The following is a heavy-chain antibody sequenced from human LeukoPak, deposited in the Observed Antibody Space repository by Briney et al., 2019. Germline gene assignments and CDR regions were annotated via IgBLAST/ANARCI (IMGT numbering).Heavy chain of an antibody. D-gene: IGHD3-10*01. CDR2: TNSDGSST. J-gene: IGHJ3*02. CDR1: GFTFSSYW. CDR3: VWFGERDI. Sequence: GGSLRLSCAASGFTFSSYWMHWVRQAPGKGLVWVSRTNSDGSSTSYADSVKGRFTISRDNAKNTLYLQMNSLRAEDTAVYYCVWFGERDIWGQGTMVTVSS. V-gene: IGHV3-74*01.